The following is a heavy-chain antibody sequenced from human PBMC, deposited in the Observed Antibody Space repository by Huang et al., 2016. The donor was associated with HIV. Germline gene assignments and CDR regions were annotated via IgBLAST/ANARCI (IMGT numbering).Heavy chain of an antibody. Sequence: QITLKESGPTVIKPTQTLTLTCSFSGFSLNHKGVGVGWIRQPPGKALDWLVLIYWDDYKRFTPSLNNRITITKDTSKNQVVFTMTNLDPMDTGTYYCAHIGRLGNYYMDVWGNGTTVTVSS. V-gene: IGHV2-5*02. D-gene: IGHD7-27*01. CDR2: IYWDDYK. CDR3: AHIGRLGNYYMDV. CDR1: GFSLNHKGVG. J-gene: IGHJ6*03.